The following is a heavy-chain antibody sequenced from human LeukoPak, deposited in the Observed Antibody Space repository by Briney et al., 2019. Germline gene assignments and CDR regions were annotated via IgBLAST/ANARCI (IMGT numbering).Heavy chain of an antibody. CDR1: GFTFSSYA. CDR2: ISGSGGST. Sequence: GGSLRLSCAASGFTFSSYAMSWVRQAPGKGLEGVSAISGSGGSTYYADSVKGRFTISRDNSKNTLYLQMNSLRAEDTAVYYCATRGPSIAAAGSDYWGQGTLVTVSS. V-gene: IGHV3-23*01. CDR3: ATRGPSIAAAGSDY. J-gene: IGHJ4*02. D-gene: IGHD6-13*01.